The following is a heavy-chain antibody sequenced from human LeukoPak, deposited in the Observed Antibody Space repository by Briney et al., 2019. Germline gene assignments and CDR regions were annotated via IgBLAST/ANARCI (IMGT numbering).Heavy chain of an antibody. J-gene: IGHJ4*02. CDR2: ISASGDAT. Sequence: GGSLRLSCAAPGYTFNSYALNWVRQAPGKGLEWVSSISASGDATYYLDSVRGRFSISRDNTNNAGFLQMNSLSAEDTAIYYCAKEGIGSTATFFDYWGQGILVSVSS. V-gene: IGHV3-23*01. CDR3: AKEGIGSTATFFDY. CDR1: GYTFNSYA. D-gene: IGHD1-1*01.